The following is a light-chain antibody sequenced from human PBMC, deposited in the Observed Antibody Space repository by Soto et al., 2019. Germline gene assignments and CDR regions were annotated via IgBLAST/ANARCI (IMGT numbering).Light chain of an antibody. J-gene: IGLJ1*01. CDR1: SSDVGGYKY. CDR2: AVS. CDR3: DSYTSSSSYV. Sequence: QSALTQPASVSGSPGQSITISCTGTSSDVGGYKYVSWYQQHPGKAPKLMIYAVSNRPSGVSDRFSGSKSGNTASLTISGLQSEDEADYYCDSYTSSSSYVFGTGTKLTVL. V-gene: IGLV2-14*01.